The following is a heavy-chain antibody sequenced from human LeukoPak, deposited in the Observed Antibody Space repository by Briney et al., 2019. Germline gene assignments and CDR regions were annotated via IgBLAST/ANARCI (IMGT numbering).Heavy chain of an antibody. D-gene: IGHD4-17*01. Sequence: PGGSLRLSCAASGFTFGSYAMHWVRQAPGKGLEWVAVISYDGSNKYYADSVKGRFTISRDNSKNTLYLQMNSLRAEDTAVYYCARDDYGDYRPGVYYYYGMDVWGQGTTVTVSS. CDR3: ARDDYGDYRPGVYYYYGMDV. CDR2: ISYDGSNK. J-gene: IGHJ6*02. V-gene: IGHV3-30-3*01. CDR1: GFTFGSYA.